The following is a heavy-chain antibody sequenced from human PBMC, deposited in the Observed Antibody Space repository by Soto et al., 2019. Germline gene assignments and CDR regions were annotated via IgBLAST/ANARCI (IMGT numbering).Heavy chain of an antibody. CDR1: GYSFISYW. CDR3: ARGLVDTASTQGFDI. V-gene: IGHV5-51*01. J-gene: IGHJ3*02. CDR2: IYPGDSDS. D-gene: IGHD5-18*01. Sequence: EVQLVQSGAEVKKPGESLKNSCKGSGYSFISYWIGWVRQMPGKGLEWMGVIYPGDSDSRYSPSFQGQVSISVDKSISTAYLQWSSLKASDTAMYYCARGLVDTASTQGFDIWGQGTMVTVSS.